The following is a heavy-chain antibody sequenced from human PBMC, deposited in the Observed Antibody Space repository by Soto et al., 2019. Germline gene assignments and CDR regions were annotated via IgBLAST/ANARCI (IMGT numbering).Heavy chain of an antibody. J-gene: IGHJ5*02. D-gene: IGHD3-10*01. CDR3: ARRIPTLWFGELSVWFDP. V-gene: IGHV4-39*01. CDR1: GGSISSSSYY. CDR2: IYYSGST. Sequence: SETLSLTCTVSGGSISSSSYYWGWIRQPPGKGLEWIGSIYYSGSTYYNPSLKSRVTISVDTSKNQFSLKLSSVTAADTAVYYRARRIPTLWFGELSVWFDPWGQGTLVTVSS.